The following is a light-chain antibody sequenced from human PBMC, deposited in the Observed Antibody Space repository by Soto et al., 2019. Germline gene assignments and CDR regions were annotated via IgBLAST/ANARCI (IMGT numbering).Light chain of an antibody. Sequence: EIVMTQSPAPLSVSPGERATLSCRASQTVNSNLAWYQKKPGQAPRLLIYGASTRAPGIPARFSGSGSGTEFTLTISSLQSEDFAVYYCQQYNNWPPLTFGGGTKVDIK. V-gene: IGKV3D-15*01. J-gene: IGKJ4*01. CDR2: GAS. CDR1: QTVNSN. CDR3: QQYNNWPPLT.